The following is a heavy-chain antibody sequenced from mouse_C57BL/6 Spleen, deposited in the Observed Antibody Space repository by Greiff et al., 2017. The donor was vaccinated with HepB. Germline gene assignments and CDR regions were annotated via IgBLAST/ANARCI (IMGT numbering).Heavy chain of an antibody. CDR2: IDPSDSYT. D-gene: IGHD2-14*01. CDR3: ARIGGRSFAY. J-gene: IGHJ3*01. CDR1: GYTFTSYW. V-gene: IGHV1-50*01. Sequence: QVQLQQPGAELVKPGASVKLSCKASGYTFTSYWMQWVKQRPGQGLEWIGEIDPSDSYTNYNQKFKGKATLTVDTSSSTAYMQLSSLTSEDSAVYYSARIGGRSFAYWGEGTLVTVAA.